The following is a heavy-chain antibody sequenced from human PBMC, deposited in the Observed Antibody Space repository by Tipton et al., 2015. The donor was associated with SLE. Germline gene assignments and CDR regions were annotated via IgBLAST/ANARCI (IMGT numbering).Heavy chain of an antibody. CDR1: GFSFSGSA. CDR2: IRSKANTYAT. J-gene: IGHJ6*02. CDR3: ATPGFDTTGLSFYYYSALNF. D-gene: IGHD2/OR15-2a*01. V-gene: IGHV3-73*01. Sequence: SLRLSCAASGFSFSGSAVHWVRQASGKGLEWVGRIRSKANTYATAYAASVEGRFTISRDDSKNTAYLQVNSLKTEDTAVYYCATPGFDTTGLSFYYYSALNFWGQGTTVTVSS.